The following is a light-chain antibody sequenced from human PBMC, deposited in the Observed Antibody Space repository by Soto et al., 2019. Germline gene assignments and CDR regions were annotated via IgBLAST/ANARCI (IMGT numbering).Light chain of an antibody. V-gene: IGKV3-11*01. CDR2: DAS. CDR3: QQYENSVPLT. J-gene: IGKJ4*01. Sequence: EIVLTQSPATLSLSPGERATLSCRASQSVNSHLAWYQQKPGQAPRLLIHDASSRVTGTPARFSGSGSETDFTLTISSLEPDDFAVYHCQQYENSVPLTFGGGTKVDIK. CDR1: QSVNSH.